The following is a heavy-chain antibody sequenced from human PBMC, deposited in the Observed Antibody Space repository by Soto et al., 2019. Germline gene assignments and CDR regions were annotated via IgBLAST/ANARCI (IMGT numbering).Heavy chain of an antibody. CDR3: ARANDYGAWNYMDV. Sequence: EVQLVESGGGLVQPGGSLRLSCAASGFTFSSYWMHWVRQAPGKGLVWVSRINSDGSSTSYADSVKGRFTISRDNAKNTLYLQMNSLRAEDTAVYYFARANDYGAWNYMDVWGKGTTVTVSS. V-gene: IGHV3-74*01. CDR1: GFTFSSYW. CDR2: INSDGSST. D-gene: IGHD4-17*01. J-gene: IGHJ6*03.